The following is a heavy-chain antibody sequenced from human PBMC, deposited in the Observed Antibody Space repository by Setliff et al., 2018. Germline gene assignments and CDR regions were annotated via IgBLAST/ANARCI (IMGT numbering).Heavy chain of an antibody. CDR1: GGSISSGSYY. CDR2: MYYSGST. Sequence: SETLSLTCTVSGGSISSGSYYWGWIRQSPGKGLEWIGSMYYSGSTYYNPSLKGRVTISVDTSKNQFSLKLRSVTAADTAVYFCARVPGRDGYNFFDYWGQGMLVTVSS. D-gene: IGHD5-12*01. J-gene: IGHJ4*02. CDR3: ARVPGRDGYNFFDY. V-gene: IGHV4-39*07.